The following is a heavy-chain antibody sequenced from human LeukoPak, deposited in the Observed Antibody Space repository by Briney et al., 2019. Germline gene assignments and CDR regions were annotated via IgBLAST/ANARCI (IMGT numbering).Heavy chain of an antibody. CDR2: INSDGSST. CDR1: GFTFSSYW. Sequence: GGSLRLSCAASGFTFSSYWMHWVRQAPGKGLVWVSRINSDGSSTSYADSVKGRFTISRDNAKNTLYLQMNSLRAEDTAVYYCARGLYSSSWYYYGMDVWGQGTTVTVSS. V-gene: IGHV3-74*01. J-gene: IGHJ6*02. D-gene: IGHD6-13*01. CDR3: ARGLYSSSWYYYGMDV.